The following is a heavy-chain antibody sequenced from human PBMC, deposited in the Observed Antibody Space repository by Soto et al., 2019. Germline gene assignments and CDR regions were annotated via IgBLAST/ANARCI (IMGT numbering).Heavy chain of an antibody. CDR3: TTQYYDFWSGSYYYGMDV. CDR2: IKSKTDGGTT. CDR1: GFTFSNAW. J-gene: IGHJ6*02. V-gene: IGHV3-15*01. D-gene: IGHD3-3*01. Sequence: LRLSCAASGFTFSNAWMSWVRQAPGKGLEWVGRIKSKTDGGTTDYAAPVKGRFTISRDDSKNTLYLQMNSLKTEDTAVYYCTTQYYDFWSGSYYYGMDVWGQGTTVTVS.